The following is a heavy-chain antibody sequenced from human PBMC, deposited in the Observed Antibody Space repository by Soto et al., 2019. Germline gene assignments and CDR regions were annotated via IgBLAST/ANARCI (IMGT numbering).Heavy chain of an antibody. D-gene: IGHD1-26*01. V-gene: IGHV1-69*13. J-gene: IGHJ5*02. Sequence: GASVKVSCKASGGTSSSYGINWVRQAPGQGLEWMGGIITIFGTRNYAQKFHGRLTITADESTSTAYMELSSLRSEDTAVYYCARSPSAAPTSTLGRFDPWGQGTLVTVSS. CDR2: IITIFGTR. CDR1: GGTSSSYG. CDR3: ARSPSAAPTSTLGRFDP.